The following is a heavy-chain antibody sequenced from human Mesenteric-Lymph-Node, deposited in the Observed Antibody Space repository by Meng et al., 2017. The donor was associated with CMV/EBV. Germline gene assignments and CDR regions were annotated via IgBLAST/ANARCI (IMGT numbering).Heavy chain of an antibody. CDR2: IRYDGSNK. J-gene: IGHJ6*02. Sequence: GESLKISCAASGFTFSSYGMHWVRQAPGKGLEWVAFIRYDGSNKYYTDSVKGRFTISRDNSKNTLYLQMNSLRAEDTAVYYCARVVSYYYGMDVWGQGTTVTVSS. D-gene: IGHD2-21*01. CDR3: ARVVSYYYGMDV. CDR1: GFTFSSYG. V-gene: IGHV3-30*02.